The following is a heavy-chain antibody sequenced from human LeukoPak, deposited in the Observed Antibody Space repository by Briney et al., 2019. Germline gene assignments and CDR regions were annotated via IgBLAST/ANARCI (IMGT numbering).Heavy chain of an antibody. CDR1: GFIFKNEW. Sequence: PGGSLRLSCVGSGFIFKNEWMHWVRQAPGKGLVWVSRLYSEGGRTYYADSVKGRFTISRDNAKNTLYLQMNSLTVEDTAVYYCSRGLGQPVDSWGQGTLVTVSS. CDR3: SRGLGQPVDS. V-gene: IGHV3-74*01. D-gene: IGHD6-6*01. J-gene: IGHJ4*02. CDR2: LYSEGGRT.